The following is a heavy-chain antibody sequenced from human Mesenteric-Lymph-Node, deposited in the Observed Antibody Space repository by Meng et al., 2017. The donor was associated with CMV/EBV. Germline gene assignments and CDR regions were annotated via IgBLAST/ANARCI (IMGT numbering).Heavy chain of an antibody. CDR1: GFTFSSYG. V-gene: IGHV3-23*01. J-gene: IGHJ4*02. D-gene: IGHD1-26*01. CDR2: ISGTGVIT. CDR3: TKDWRAQDPGVLGAY. Sequence: GGSLRLSCAASGFTFSSYGMHWVRQAPGKGLEWVSSISGTGVITYYADSVQGRFTISRDNSKSTLNLQMNSLRAEDTAIYYCTKDWRAQDPGVLGAYWGQGNLVTVSS.